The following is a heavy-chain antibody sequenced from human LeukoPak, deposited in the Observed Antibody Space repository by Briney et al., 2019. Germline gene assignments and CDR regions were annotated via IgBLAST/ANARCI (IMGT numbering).Heavy chain of an antibody. D-gene: IGHD3-9*01. V-gene: IGHV4-39*01. Sequence: WETLTLTCNVSGVYFTTTNYYWACIRQRPGKGLEWSASVFYTGTTYYNPSLKSRVIIFMDTSRKQISLRLSSVTSTYTAIYYCARRSRLYRHETTGYHDSWGQGTLVTVSS. CDR2: VFYTGTT. CDR3: ARRSRLYRHETTGYHDS. J-gene: IGHJ4*02. CDR1: GVYFTTTNYY.